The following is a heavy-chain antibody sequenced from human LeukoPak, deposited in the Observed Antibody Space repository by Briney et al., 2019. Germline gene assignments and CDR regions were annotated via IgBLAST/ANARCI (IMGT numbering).Heavy chain of an antibody. CDR1: AFTLSGHS. Sequence: GGSVRLSCAASAFTLSGHSMNWVRQAPGQGREGVSFITSGNSTVYYADSVKGRFTISRDNAKNSLYRQMSSLRAEDTAVYYCARGYNNGRSAFDSWGQGTIGAVSA. CDR2: ITSGNSTV. J-gene: IGHJ3*02. V-gene: IGHV3-48*04. CDR3: ARGYNNGRSAFDS. D-gene: IGHD1-14*01.